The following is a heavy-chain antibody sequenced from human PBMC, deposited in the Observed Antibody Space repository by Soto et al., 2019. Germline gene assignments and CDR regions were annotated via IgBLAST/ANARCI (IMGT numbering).Heavy chain of an antibody. D-gene: IGHD2-21*02. J-gene: IGHJ4*02. CDR1: GGSISSGGYY. Sequence: SETLYLTCTVSGGSISSGGYYWSWIRQHPGKGLEWIGYIYYSGSTYYNPSLKSRVTISVDTSKNQFSLKLSSVTAADTAVYYCARVQGCGGDCYSAPVADYWGQGTLVTVS. CDR2: IYYSGST. V-gene: IGHV4-31*03. CDR3: ARVQGCGGDCYSAPVADY.